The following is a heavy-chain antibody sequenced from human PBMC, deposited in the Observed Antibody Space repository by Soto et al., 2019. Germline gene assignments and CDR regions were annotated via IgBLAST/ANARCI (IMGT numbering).Heavy chain of an antibody. CDR2: IIPIFGTA. J-gene: IGHJ3*02. Sequence: SLEFSCNASGCGFSIYAISWVRQAPGQGLEWMGGIIPIFGTANYAQKFQGRVTITADESTSTAYMELSSLRSEDTAVYYCARGLTTVTTGAFDIWGQGTMVTVSS. CDR1: GCGFSIYA. V-gene: IGHV1-69*13. D-gene: IGHD4-17*01. CDR3: ARGLTTVTTGAFDI.